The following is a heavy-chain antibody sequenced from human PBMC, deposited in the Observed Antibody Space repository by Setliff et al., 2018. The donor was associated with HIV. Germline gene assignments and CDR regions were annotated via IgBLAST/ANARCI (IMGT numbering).Heavy chain of an antibody. Sequence: SETLSLTCTVSGGSINNYYWSWIRQPPGKGLEWIGYVYTSGSTNYNPSLKSRVTISVDTSKKQFFLKMSSVTAADTAVYYCARQVSGWDAFDIWGRGTVVTVSS. CDR1: GGSINNYY. CDR2: VYTSGST. CDR3: ARQVSGWDAFDI. D-gene: IGHD3-10*01. V-gene: IGHV4-4*09. J-gene: IGHJ3*02.